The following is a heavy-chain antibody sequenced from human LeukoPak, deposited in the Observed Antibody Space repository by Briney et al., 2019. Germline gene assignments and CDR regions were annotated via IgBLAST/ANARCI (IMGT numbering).Heavy chain of an antibody. D-gene: IGHD3-3*01. V-gene: IGHV3-49*03. CDR2: IRSKAYGGTT. CDR3: TREGPITIFGVVINFDY. J-gene: IGHJ4*02. CDR1: GFTFGDYA. Sequence: GSLRLSCTASGFTFGDYAMSWFRQAPGKGLEWVGFIRSKAYGGTTEYAASVKGRFTISRDDSKSIAYLQMNSLKTEDTAVYYCTREGPITIFGVVINFDYWGQGTLVTVSS.